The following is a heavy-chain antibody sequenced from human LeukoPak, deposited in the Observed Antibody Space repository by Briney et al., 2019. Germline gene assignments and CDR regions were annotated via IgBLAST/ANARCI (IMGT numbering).Heavy chain of an antibody. V-gene: IGHV3-21*01. CDR2: ISGSSSYI. CDR1: GFAFSSYS. J-gene: IGHJ4*02. D-gene: IGHD1-7*01. CDR3: ARAGTVDY. Sequence: GGSLRLSCAASGFAFSSYSMNWVRQAPGEGLQWVSSISGSSSYIYYADSVKGRFTISRDNAKNSLYLQMNSLRAEDTAVYYCARAGTVDYWGQGTLVTVSS.